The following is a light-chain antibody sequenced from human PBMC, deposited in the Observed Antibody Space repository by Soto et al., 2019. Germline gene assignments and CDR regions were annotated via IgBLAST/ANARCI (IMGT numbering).Light chain of an antibody. CDR3: QEYGSSRT. Sequence: EVVMTQSPGTLSLYPGERATLSCRASQSVSRAYLAWYQQKPGQAPRLLIYETSSRATGIPDRFSGSGSGTDFALTISRLEPDDFAVYYCQEYGSSRTFGQGTKVDIK. CDR2: ETS. CDR1: QSVSRAY. V-gene: IGKV3-20*01. J-gene: IGKJ1*01.